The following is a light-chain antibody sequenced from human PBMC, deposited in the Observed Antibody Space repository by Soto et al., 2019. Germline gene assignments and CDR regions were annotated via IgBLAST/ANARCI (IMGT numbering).Light chain of an antibody. V-gene: IGLV2-14*01. CDR3: SSFTSKSTLI. CDR2: EVR. Sequence: QSVLTQPASVSGSPGQSISISCAGTMRDVGAYNLVSWYQQHPGRVPQLIIYEVRNRPSGISFRFSGSKSGNTASLTISGLQAEDEADYYCSSFTSKSTLIFGGGTKVTVL. J-gene: IGLJ2*01. CDR1: MRDVGAYNL.